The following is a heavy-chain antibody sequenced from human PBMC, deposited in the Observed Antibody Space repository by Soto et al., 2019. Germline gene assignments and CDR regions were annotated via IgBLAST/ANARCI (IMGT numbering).Heavy chain of an antibody. CDR1: GFSLNDYG. D-gene: IGHD3-22*01. Sequence: QVQLVESGGGVVQPGRSLRLSCAASGFSLNDYGMHWVRQPPGKGLEWVADISYDGRNKYYTESVRGRFTISRDISKGTLYLQMNSLRPEDTAAYYCAKSNRGAYDTPDFWGQGTPVTVSP. CDR3: AKSNRGAYDTPDF. V-gene: IGHV3-30*18. J-gene: IGHJ4*02. CDR2: ISYDGRNK.